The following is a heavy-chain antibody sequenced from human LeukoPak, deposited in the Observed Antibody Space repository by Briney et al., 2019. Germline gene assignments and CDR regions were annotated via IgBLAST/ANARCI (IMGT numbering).Heavy chain of an antibody. CDR1: TLSVGGSF. J-gene: IGHJ4*02. D-gene: IGHD2-8*02. CDR2: IYSGGGV. CDR3: ARGLGTNYGGYCTGGGCPVY. Sequence: GSLRLSCVDSTLSVGGSFVSWVRQAPGKGLEWVSVIYSGGGVYSADSVKGRFTISRDYSDNTVYLQMNSLRVEDTAVYYCARGLGTNYGGYCTGGGCPVYWGQGTLVTVSS. V-gene: IGHV3-66*01.